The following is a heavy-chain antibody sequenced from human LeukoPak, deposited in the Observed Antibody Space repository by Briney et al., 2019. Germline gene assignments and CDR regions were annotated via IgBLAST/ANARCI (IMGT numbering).Heavy chain of an antibody. V-gene: IGHV3-23*01. Sequence: GGSLRLSCAASGFTFSSYSMNWVRQAPGKGLEWVSGISGSGGSVYHADSVQGRFTISRDNSKSTLYLQMNSLRAEDTAIYYCAKNGGDSVLPDFLDYWGQGSLVTVAS. CDR2: ISGSGGSV. J-gene: IGHJ4*02. CDR1: GFTFSSYS. CDR3: AKNGGDSVLPDFLDY. D-gene: IGHD2-21*02.